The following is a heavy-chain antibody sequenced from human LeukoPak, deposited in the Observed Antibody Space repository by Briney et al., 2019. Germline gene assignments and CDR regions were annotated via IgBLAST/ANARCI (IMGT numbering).Heavy chain of an antibody. CDR3: ARGHYQIEL. V-gene: IGHV3-7*01. D-gene: IGHD3-10*01. CDR1: GFTFSTYW. CDR2: IKQDGSEK. Sequence: PGGSLRLSCAASGFTFSTYWMSWVCQAPGKGLESVANIKQDGSEKYYVDSVKGRFTISRDNAKNSLYLQMNSLRAEDTAVYYCARGHYQIELWGQGTLVTVSS. J-gene: IGHJ4*02.